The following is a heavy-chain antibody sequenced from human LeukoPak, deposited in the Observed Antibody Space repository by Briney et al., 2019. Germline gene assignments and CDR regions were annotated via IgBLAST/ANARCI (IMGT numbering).Heavy chain of an antibody. CDR1: GFTFSSYG. CDR3: AKDTDSRYDILTGYPT. V-gene: IGHV3-30*18. Sequence: GGSLRLSCAASGFTFSSYGMHWVRQAPGKGLEWVAVISYDGSNKYYADSVKGRFTISRDNSKNTLYLQMNSLRAEDTAVYYCAKDTDSRYDILTGYPTWGQGTLVTVSS. D-gene: IGHD3-9*01. J-gene: IGHJ5*02. CDR2: ISYDGSNK.